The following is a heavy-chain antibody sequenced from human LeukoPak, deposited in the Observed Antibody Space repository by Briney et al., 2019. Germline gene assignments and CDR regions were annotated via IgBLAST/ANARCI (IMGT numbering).Heavy chain of an antibody. V-gene: IGHV4-39*02. CDR3: ARVRFLEWPPHFFDY. CDR2: IYYSGIT. J-gene: IGHJ4*02. D-gene: IGHD3-3*01. Sequence: SETLSLTCTVSGGSISSSSYYWGWIRQPPGKGLEGIGSIYYSGITYYNPALKSRVTLGVDTSKNHFSLKLSSVPAADTAVYYCARVRFLEWPPHFFDYWGQGTLVTVSS. CDR1: GGSISSSSYY.